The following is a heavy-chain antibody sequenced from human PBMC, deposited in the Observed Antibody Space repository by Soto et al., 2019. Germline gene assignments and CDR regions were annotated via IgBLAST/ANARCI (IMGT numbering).Heavy chain of an antibody. Sequence: QVQLQESGPGLVKPSETLSLTCTVSGGSISSYYWSWIRQPPGKGLEWIGYIYYSGSTNYNPSLKSRVTISVDTSKNQFSLKLSSVTAADTAVYYCARGAIAVAPFDYCGQGTLVTVSS. D-gene: IGHD6-19*01. CDR3: ARGAIAVAPFDY. CDR1: GGSISSYY. CDR2: IYYSGST. J-gene: IGHJ4*02. V-gene: IGHV4-59*01.